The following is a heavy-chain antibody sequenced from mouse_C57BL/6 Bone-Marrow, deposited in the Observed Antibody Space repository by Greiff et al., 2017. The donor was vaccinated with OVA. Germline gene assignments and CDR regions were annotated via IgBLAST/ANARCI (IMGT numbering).Heavy chain of an antibody. CDR2: INPYNGGT. CDR1: GYTFTDYY. Sequence: EVQLQQSGPVLVKPGASVKMSCKASGYTFTDYYMNWVKQSHGKSLEWIGVINPYNGGTSYNQKFKGKATLTVDKSSSTAYMELNSLTSEDSAVYYCARAPLLWYWFAYWGQGTLVTVSA. D-gene: IGHD2-1*01. J-gene: IGHJ3*01. V-gene: IGHV1-19*01. CDR3: ARAPLLWYWFAY.